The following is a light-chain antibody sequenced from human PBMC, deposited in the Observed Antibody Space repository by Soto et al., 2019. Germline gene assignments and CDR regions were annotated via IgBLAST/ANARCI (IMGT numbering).Light chain of an antibody. CDR3: QQYHNWPPIT. Sequence: EIVMTQSPATLSVSPVERATLSCRASQSVSSNLAWYQQKPGQAPRLLIYGASTRATGIPARFSGSGSGTEFTLTISSLQSEDSAVYYCQQYHNWPPITFGQGTRLEIK. J-gene: IGKJ5*01. V-gene: IGKV3-15*01. CDR2: GAS. CDR1: QSVSSN.